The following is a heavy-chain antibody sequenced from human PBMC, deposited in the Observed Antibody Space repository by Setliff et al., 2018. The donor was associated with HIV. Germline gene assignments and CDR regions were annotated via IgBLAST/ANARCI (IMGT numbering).Heavy chain of an antibody. J-gene: IGHJ5*02. Sequence: SETLSLTCAVSGYSISSGYHWDWIRQPPGKGLEWIGSIYHTGSTYSNPSLKSRVTISVDSSKNQFSLRLSSVTAADTAVYYCARSDPVDNWNPTLKWFDPWGQGTLVTVSS. CDR2: IYHTGST. CDR3: ARSDPVDNWNPTLKWFDP. V-gene: IGHV4-38-2*01. D-gene: IGHD1-20*01. CDR1: GYSISSGYH.